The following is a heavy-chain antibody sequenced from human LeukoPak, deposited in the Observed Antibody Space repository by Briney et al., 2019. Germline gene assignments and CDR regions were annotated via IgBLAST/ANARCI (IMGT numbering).Heavy chain of an antibody. V-gene: IGHV3-23*01. Sequence: GGSLGLSCAASGFTFSSYAMSWVRQAPGKGLEWVSAISGSGANTYYADSAKGRFTISRDNPKNTLYLQMNSLRAEDTAVYYCASLTDYYGSGSYYDIDYWGQGTLVTVSS. D-gene: IGHD3-10*01. CDR1: GFTFSSYA. CDR2: ISGSGANT. J-gene: IGHJ4*02. CDR3: ASLTDYYGSGSYYDIDY.